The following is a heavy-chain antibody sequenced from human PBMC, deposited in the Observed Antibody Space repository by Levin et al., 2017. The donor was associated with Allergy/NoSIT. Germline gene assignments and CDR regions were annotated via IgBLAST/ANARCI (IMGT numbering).Heavy chain of an antibody. CDR1: GFSFSNAW. Sequence: GGSLRLSCAASGFSFSNAWMSWARQAPGKGLEWVGRIKSKTDGGTADYAAPVKGRFTISRDDSKNTLYLQMDSLKSEDTAVYYCSTAWLLHSSSWYGGYWGQGTLVTVSS. V-gene: IGHV3-15*01. J-gene: IGHJ4*02. CDR2: IKSKTDGGTA. D-gene: IGHD6-13*01. CDR3: STAWLLHSSSWYGGY.